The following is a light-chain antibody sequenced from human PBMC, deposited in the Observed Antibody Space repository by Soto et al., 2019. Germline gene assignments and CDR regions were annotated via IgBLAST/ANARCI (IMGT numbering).Light chain of an antibody. CDR2: DAS. CDR1: RSVSSY. J-gene: IGKJ2*01. Sequence: EIVLTQSPATLSLSPGERATLSCRASRSVSSYLAWYQQKPGQARRLLIYDASNRATGIPARFSGSGSGTDFTLTISSLEPEDFAVYYCQQRSNWPPTFGQGTKLEIK. V-gene: IGKV3-11*01. CDR3: QQRSNWPPT.